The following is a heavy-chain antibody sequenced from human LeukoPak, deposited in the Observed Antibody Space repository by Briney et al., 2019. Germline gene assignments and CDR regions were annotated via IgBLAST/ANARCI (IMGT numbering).Heavy chain of an antibody. Sequence: GGSLRLSCAASGLTFSTFGMHWVRQAPGKGLEWVAFIRFDGSNRYYAESLKGRFTISRGNSKNTLYLQMNSLRAEDTAIYFCAKGGYYFDYWGRGALVIVSS. CDR2: IRFDGSNR. J-gene: IGHJ4*02. CDR1: GLTFSTFG. V-gene: IGHV3-30*02. CDR3: AKGGYYFDY.